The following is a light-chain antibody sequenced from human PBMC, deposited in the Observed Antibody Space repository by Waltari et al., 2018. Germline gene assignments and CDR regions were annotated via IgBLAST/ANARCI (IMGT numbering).Light chain of an antibody. CDR1: QSVSRT. CDR2: DAS. V-gene: IGKV3-20*01. J-gene: IGKJ1*01. Sequence: IVLTPSPGTLSLSPGERATLSCRASQSVSRTLAWYQQKPGQAPRLLIYDASSRATGIPDRFSGSGSGTDFSLTISRLEPEDFAVYYCQKYGTLPATFGQGTKVEIK. CDR3: QKYGTLPAT.